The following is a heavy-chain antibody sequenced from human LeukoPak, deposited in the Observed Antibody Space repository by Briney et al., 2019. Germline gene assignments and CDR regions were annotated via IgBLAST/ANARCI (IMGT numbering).Heavy chain of an antibody. D-gene: IGHD3-22*01. CDR3: ARGMYYYDGSGDY. CDR1: GGSISSYY. CDR2: IYYSGST. V-gene: IGHV4-59*08. Sequence: PSETLSLTCTVSGGSISSYYWSWIRQPPEKGLEWIGYIYYSGSTNYNPSLKSRVTMSINTSKNQFSLNLTSVTAADTAVYYCARGMYYYDGSGDYWGQGTLVTVSS. J-gene: IGHJ4*02.